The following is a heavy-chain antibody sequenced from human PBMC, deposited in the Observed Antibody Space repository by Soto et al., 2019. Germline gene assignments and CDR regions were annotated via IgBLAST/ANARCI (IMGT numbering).Heavy chain of an antibody. Sequence: PSETLSLTCAVSGGSMSSTDWWSWVRQPPGQGLEWIGEIYHSGTTNYNPSLKSRLTMSVDKFKNHFSLTLTSVTAADTAVYYCAIQGAEDFDIWGQGTLVNASS. J-gene: IGHJ4*02. CDR2: IYHSGTT. D-gene: IGHD1-26*01. CDR1: GGSMSSTDW. CDR3: AIQGAEDFDI. V-gene: IGHV4-4*02.